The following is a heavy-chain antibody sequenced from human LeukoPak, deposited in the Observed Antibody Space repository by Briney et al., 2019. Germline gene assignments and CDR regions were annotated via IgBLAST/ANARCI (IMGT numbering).Heavy chain of an antibody. J-gene: IGHJ6*02. D-gene: IGHD6-13*01. CDR1: GFTFSNAW. CDR3: TTAAGIYYGMDV. V-gene: IGHV3-15*01. CDR2: IKSKTDGGTT. Sequence: PGGSLRLSCAASGFTFSNAWMSWVRQAPGKGLEWVGRIKSKTDGGTTDYAAPVKGRFTISRDDSKNTLYLQMNSLKTEDTAVYYCTTAAGIYYGMDVWGQGTTVTVSS.